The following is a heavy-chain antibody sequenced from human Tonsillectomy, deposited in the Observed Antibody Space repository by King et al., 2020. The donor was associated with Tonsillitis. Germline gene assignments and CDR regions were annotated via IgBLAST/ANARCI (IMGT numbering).Heavy chain of an antibody. CDR2: IRYDGSNR. CDR1: GFTFSSYG. CDR3: AKNLVWFGVVTYNYYAMDV. D-gene: IGHD3-10*01. V-gene: IGHV3-30*02. Sequence: VQLVESGGGVVQPGGSLRLSCVASGFTFSSYGMHWVRQAPGKGLEWVAFIRYDGSNRYYADSVKGRFTISRDNSKSTLFLQMNSLRPEETAVYYCAKNLVWFGVVTYNYYAMDVWGQGTTVTVSS. J-gene: IGHJ6*02.